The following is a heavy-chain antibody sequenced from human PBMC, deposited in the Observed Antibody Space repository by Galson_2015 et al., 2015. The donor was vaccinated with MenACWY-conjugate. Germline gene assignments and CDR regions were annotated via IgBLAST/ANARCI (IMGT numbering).Heavy chain of an antibody. D-gene: IGHD2-21*01. CDR2: ISGYNGNT. J-gene: IGHJ6*03. Sequence: SVKVSCKASGYTFARFGITWVRQAPGQGLEWMGCISGYNGNTKYAQKFQDRVTITTETSTTTMYMELRSLRSDDTAVYYCAREAIPPGKPVDMVVCGSGTTAAVSS. CDR3: AREAIPPGKPVDMVV. CDR1: GYTFARFG. V-gene: IGHV1-18*01.